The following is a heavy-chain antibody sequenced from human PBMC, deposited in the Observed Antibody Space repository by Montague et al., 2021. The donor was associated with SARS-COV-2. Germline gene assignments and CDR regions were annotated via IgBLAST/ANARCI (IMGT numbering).Heavy chain of an antibody. V-gene: IGHV2-5*02. CDR1: GVSLSTRTVG. CDR2: IYWDDDK. CDR3: AHRLPAVAAFDY. D-gene: IGHD6-6*01. Sequence: VKSTQTLTLTCTFSGVSLSTRTVGVGWIRQPPGKALEWLALIYWDDDKRYSPSLKSRLTITKVTSKNQVVLTKTNMDPVDTATYYCAHRLPAVAAFDYWGQGTLVTVSS. J-gene: IGHJ4*02.